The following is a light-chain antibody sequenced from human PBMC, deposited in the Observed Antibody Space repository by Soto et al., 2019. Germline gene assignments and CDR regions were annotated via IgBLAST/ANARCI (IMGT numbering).Light chain of an antibody. CDR2: GAS. V-gene: IGKV4-1*01. CDR3: QRYYGTPLT. CDR1: QSVLFGSNNY. J-gene: IGKJ4*01. Sequence: DFVMTQSPDSLAVSLGERATINCKSSQSVLFGSNNYLAWYQQKSGQPPKLLINGASTRESGVPDRFSGSGSGTDFTLTISSLQAEDVAVYYCQRYYGTPLTFGGGTKVEIK.